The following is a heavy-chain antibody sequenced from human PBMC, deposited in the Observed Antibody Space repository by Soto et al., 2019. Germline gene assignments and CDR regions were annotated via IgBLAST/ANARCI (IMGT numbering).Heavy chain of an antibody. CDR3: AREVGYGDFSAALLD. Sequence: VQLMQSGAEVKKPGSSVKVSCKASGGTFSSHSINWVRQAPGQGLEWMGGVISLFGTANYAHNFKGRVTMTAAQSTSTAYMELNRLRSDDTAVYYCAREVGYGDFSAALLDWGQGTLVTVSS. CDR1: GGTFSSHS. V-gene: IGHV1-69*01. J-gene: IGHJ4*02. CDR2: VISLFGTA. D-gene: IGHD4-17*01.